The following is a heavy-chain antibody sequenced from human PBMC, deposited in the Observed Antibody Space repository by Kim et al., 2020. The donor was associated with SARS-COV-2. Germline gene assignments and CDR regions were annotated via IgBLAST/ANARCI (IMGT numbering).Heavy chain of an antibody. V-gene: IGHV1-69*13. J-gene: IGHJ6*02. CDR2: IIPIFGTA. CDR1: GGTFSSYA. D-gene: IGHD3-16*02. Sequence: SVKVSCKASGGTFSSYAISWVRQAPGQGLEWMGGIIPIFGTANYAQKFQGRVTITADESTSTAYMELSSLRSEDTAVYYCAGVEGDYVWGSYRSSGMDVWGQGTTVTVSS. CDR3: AGVEGDYVWGSYRSSGMDV.